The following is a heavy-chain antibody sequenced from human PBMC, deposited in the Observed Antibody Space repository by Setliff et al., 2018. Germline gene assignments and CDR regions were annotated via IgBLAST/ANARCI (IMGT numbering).Heavy chain of an antibody. CDR3: ARDPNGDYVGAFDP. D-gene: IGHD4-17*01. CDR2: ITVSGHST. V-gene: IGHV3-23*01. J-gene: IGHJ5*02. CDR1: AFTFNKYA. Sequence: GGSLRLSCAASAFTFNKYAVTWLRQAPGKGLEWVSSITVSGHSTYADSVKGRFSISRDNSRNTLYLQMNSLRAEDTASYFCARDPNGDYVGAFDPWGQGILVTVSS.